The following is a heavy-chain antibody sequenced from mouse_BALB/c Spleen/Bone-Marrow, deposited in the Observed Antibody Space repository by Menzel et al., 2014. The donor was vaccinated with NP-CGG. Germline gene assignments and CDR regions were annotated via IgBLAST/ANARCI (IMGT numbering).Heavy chain of an antibody. CDR3: ARTYFDY. J-gene: IGHJ2*01. Sequence: QVQLQQSGAELVKPGASVKLSCKASGYTFTSYWMHWVKQRPGQGLSGLERLISSNGRTNYNEKFKSKATLTVDKSSSTAYMQLSSLTSEDSAVYYCARTYFDYWGQGTTLTVSS. CDR2: LISSNGRT. V-gene: IGHV1S81*02. CDR1: GYTFTSYW.